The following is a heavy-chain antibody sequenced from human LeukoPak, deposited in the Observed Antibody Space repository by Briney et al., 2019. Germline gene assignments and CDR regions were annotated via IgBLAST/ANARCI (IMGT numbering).Heavy chain of an antibody. V-gene: IGHV3-11*01. Sequence: GGSLRLSCAASGFTFSDYYMSWIRQAPGKGLEWASYISSSGSTIYYADSVKGRLTISRDNAKNSLLLQVNSLRAEDTAVYYCAREFSYGTDWGQGTLVIVSS. CDR1: GFTFSDYY. CDR3: AREFSYGTD. CDR2: ISSSGSTI. D-gene: IGHD5-18*01. J-gene: IGHJ4*02.